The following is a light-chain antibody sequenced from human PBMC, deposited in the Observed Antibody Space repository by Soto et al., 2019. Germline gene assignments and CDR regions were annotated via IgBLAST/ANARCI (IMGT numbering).Light chain of an antibody. V-gene: IGKV3-20*01. CDR1: RGVSRSY. CDR2: GAS. J-gene: IGKJ1*01. CDR3: PPTARSTPR. Sequence: ELVLTQPPGTPSLSPGERATLSCKASRGVSRSYLAWYQQKPGAAPRLVISGASSRATVIPARCSGSGSGTDLSLPICRVEREDCPVYYCPPTARSTPRFGQRTKLDI.